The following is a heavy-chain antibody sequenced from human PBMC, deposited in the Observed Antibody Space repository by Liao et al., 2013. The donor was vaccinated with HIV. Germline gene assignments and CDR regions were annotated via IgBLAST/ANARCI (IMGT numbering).Heavy chain of an antibody. CDR1: GGSISTYY. V-gene: IGHV4-59*12. J-gene: IGHJ4*02. CDR3: AGGDQGYFDY. CDR2: IYYSGST. Sequence: QVQLQESGPGLVKPSETLSLTCTVSGGSISTYYWSWVRQPPGKGLEWIGYIYYSGSTNYNPSLKSRVTISADTSKNQFSLKLSSVTAADTAVYYCAGGDQGYFDYWGQGPLVTVSS.